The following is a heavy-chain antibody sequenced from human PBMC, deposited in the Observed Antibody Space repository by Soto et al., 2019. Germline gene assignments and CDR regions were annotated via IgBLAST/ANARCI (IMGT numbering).Heavy chain of an antibody. D-gene: IGHD6-13*01. J-gene: IGHJ4*02. CDR3: ARATMGGSSWPFDY. V-gene: IGHV4-4*02. CDR1: GGSISSSNW. CDR2: IYHSGST. Sequence: QVQLQESGPGLVKPSGTLSLTCAVSGGSISSSNWWSWVRQPPGKGLEWIGEIYHSGSTNYNPSLKSRVAISVDKSKNQFSLKLSSVPAADTAVYYCARATMGGSSWPFDYWGQGTLVTVSS.